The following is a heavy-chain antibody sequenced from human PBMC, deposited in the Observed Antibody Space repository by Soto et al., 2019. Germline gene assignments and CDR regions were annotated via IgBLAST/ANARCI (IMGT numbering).Heavy chain of an antibody. Sequence: GGSLRLSCAASGFTVSNNYMTWVRQAPGKGLEWVSFIYSSGSTYYADSVKGRFTISRDNFKNTLYLQMNSLRAEDTAVYYCARGYSYTQPVFDYWGLGTLVTISS. CDR3: ARGYSYTQPVFDY. CDR2: IYSSGST. V-gene: IGHV3-53*01. D-gene: IGHD5-18*01. J-gene: IGHJ4*02. CDR1: GFTVSNNY.